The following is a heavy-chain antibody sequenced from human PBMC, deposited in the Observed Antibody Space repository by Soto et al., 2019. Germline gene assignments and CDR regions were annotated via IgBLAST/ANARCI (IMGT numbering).Heavy chain of an antibody. D-gene: IGHD6-19*01. J-gene: IGHJ5*02. CDR2: ISSSGDI. V-gene: IGHV3-48*02. CDR1: GFTFRTFG. Sequence: TGGSLRLSCSASGFTFRTFGMNWVRQASGKGLEWVSYISSSGDIYYADSVKGRFTISRDNARNSLYLQMNSLRDEDTAVYYCARDRGNIGWPLLDPWGQGTLVTVSS. CDR3: ARDRGNIGWPLLDP.